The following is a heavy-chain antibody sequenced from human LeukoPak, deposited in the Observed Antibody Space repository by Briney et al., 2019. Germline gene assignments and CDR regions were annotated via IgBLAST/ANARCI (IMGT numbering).Heavy chain of an antibody. J-gene: IGHJ3*01. CDR3: AKVELRYGSSAFSAVDF. Sequence: GGSLRLSCAASGFTFSTYAMNWVRQAPGKGLEWVSSISGSGGSTYYADSVKGRFTISRDNSKNTLYLLMNSLRAEDTAVYYCAKVELRYGSSAFSAVDFWGQGTTVTVSS. CDR2: ISGSGGST. V-gene: IGHV3-23*01. D-gene: IGHD3-22*01. CDR1: GFTFSTYA.